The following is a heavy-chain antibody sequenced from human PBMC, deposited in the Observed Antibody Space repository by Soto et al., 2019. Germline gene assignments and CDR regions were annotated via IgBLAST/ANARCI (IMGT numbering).Heavy chain of an antibody. CDR1: GGSIISGGHY. D-gene: IGHD4-17*01. V-gene: IGHV4-31*03. CDR3: ARQRTTVVTQAYFDH. CDR2: IYYTGST. J-gene: IGHJ4*02. Sequence: SETLSLTCTVSGGSIISGGHYWTWVRQHPGKGLEWMGYIYYTGSTSYNPSLESRLTMSVDTSKNQFSLTLNSVTAADAAVYYCARQRTTVVTQAYFDHWGQGTLVTVSS.